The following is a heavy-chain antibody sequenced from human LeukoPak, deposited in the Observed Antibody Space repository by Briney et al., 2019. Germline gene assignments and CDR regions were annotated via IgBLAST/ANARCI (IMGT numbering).Heavy chain of an antibody. CDR3: ARDEVWSGYSSGRLRDYYYYYGMDV. D-gene: IGHD3-3*01. CDR2: ISAYNGNT. J-gene: IGHJ6*02. V-gene: IGHV1-18*01. CDR1: GYSFTSYG. Sequence: GESLKISCKGSGYSFTSYGISWVRQAPGQGLEWMGWISAYNGNTNYAQKLQGRVTMTTDTSTSTAYMELRSLRSDDTAVYYCARDEVWSGYSSGRLRDYYYYYGMDVWGQGTTVTVSS.